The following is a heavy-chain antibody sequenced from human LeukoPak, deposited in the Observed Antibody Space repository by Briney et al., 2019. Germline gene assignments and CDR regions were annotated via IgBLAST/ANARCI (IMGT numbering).Heavy chain of an antibody. CDR3: AKAYYYDSSGYDDAFDI. CDR1: GFTFSDYA. CDR2: ISGSGGST. D-gene: IGHD3-22*01. V-gene: IGHV3-23*01. J-gene: IGHJ3*02. Sequence: GGSLRLSCAASGFTFSDYAMSWVRQAPGKGLEWVSGISGSGGSTYYADSVKGRFTISRDNSKNTLYLQMNSLRAEDTAVCYCAKAYYYDSSGYDDAFDIWGQGTMVTVSS.